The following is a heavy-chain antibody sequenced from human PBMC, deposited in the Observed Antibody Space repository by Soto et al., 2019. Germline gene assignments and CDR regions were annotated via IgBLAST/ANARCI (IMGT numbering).Heavy chain of an antibody. CDR2: INPNSGGT. V-gene: IGHV1-2*04. CDR3: ARTPRSGDAALDI. J-gene: IGHJ3*02. Sequence: ASVKVSCKASGYTFTGYYMHWVRQAPGQGLEWMGWINPNSGGTNYAQKFQGWVTITRDTSISTAYMELSRLRSDDTAVYYCARTPRSGDAALDIWGQGTMVTVSS. CDR1: GYTFTGYY. D-gene: IGHD7-27*01.